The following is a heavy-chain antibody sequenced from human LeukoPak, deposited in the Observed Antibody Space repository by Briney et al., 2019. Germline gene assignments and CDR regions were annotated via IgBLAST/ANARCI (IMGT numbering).Heavy chain of an antibody. D-gene: IGHD2-2*01. Sequence: GGSLRLSCAASGFTFSSYSITWVRQAPGKGLEWVSSTCGSGGSTYYADSVKGRFTISRDNSKNALYLQMNTLTAEDTAVYYCPKGGSATCYGHNDCWGQGTLVTVSS. J-gene: IGHJ4*02. CDR3: PKGGSATCYGHNDC. V-gene: IGHV3-23*01. CDR1: GFTFSSYS. CDR2: TCGSGGST.